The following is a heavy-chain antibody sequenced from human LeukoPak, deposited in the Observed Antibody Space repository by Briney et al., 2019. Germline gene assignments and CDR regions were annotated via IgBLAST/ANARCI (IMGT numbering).Heavy chain of an antibody. D-gene: IGHD4-11*01. J-gene: IGHJ4*02. CDR2: ISSSSSYI. V-gene: IGHV3-21*01. CDR3: ARARAVTTTVPRFY. CDR1: GLTFSNYA. Sequence: PGGSLRLSCAASGLTFSNYAMSWVRQAPGKGLEWVSSISSSSSYIYYADSVKGRFTISRDNAKNSLYLQMNSLRAEDTAVYYCARARAVTTTVPRFYWGQGTLVTVSS.